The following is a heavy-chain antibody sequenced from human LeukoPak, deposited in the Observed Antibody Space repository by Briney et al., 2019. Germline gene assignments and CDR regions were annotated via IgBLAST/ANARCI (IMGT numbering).Heavy chain of an antibody. Sequence: SETLSLTCTVSGASITSYYWSWIRQPPGKGLEWLGYSYNNGYIQTTGTANYNPSLKSRVTISVDTSKNQFSLRLSSVTAADTAMYYCARHRRIADFDYWGQGTLVTVSS. CDR3: ARHRRIADFDY. D-gene: IGHD6-13*01. CDR1: GASITSYY. J-gene: IGHJ4*02. CDR2: SYNNGYIQTTGTA. V-gene: IGHV4-4*09.